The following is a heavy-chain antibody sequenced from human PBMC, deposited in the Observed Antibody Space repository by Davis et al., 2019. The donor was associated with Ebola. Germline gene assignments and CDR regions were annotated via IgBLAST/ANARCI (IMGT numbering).Heavy chain of an antibody. CDR1: GFSFSTYG. J-gene: IGHJ4*02. V-gene: IGHV3-30*18. CDR2: ISYAAYYT. Sequence: GESLKISCAASGFSFSTYGLHWVRQAPGKGLEWVAFISYAAYYTEYADSVKGRFTISRDNSKNTLFLQMTSLRAEDTAVYYCAKGKNPHDYWGQGTLVTVSS. CDR3: AKGKNPHDY.